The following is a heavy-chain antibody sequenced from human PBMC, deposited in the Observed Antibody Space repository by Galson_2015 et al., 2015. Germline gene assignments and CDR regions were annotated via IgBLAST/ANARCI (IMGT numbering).Heavy chain of an antibody. V-gene: IGHV4-59*12. CDR1: GGSISNYY. J-gene: IGHJ4*02. CDR2: FYYSGTT. D-gene: IGHD6-19*01. Sequence: ETLSLTCTVSGGSISNYYWSWHRQPPGKGLEWIGYFYYSGTTDYNPSLKSRVTISVDTSKNQISLKLRSVTAADTAVYYCARESYNSGWFDYWGQGTLVTVSS. CDR3: ARESYNSGWFDY.